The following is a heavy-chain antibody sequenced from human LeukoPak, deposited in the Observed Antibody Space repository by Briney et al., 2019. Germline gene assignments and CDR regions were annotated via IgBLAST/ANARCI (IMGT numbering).Heavy chain of an antibody. D-gene: IGHD6-19*01. CDR1: GGSFSGYY. J-gene: IGHJ4*02. CDR2: INHSGST. Sequence: KPSETLSLTCAVYGGSFSGYYWSWIRQPPGKGLEWIGEINHSGSTNCNPSLKSRVTISVDTSKNQFSLKLSSVTAADTAVYYCARGTREEAVAGTHFDYWGQGTLVTVSS. V-gene: IGHV4-34*01. CDR3: ARGTREEAVAGTHFDY.